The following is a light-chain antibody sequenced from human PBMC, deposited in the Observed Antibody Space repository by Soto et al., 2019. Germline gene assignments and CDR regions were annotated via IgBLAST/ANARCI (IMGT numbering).Light chain of an antibody. J-gene: IGLJ1*01. Sequence: QSVLTQPASVSGSPGQSITISCSGTGSDVGAYNYVSWYQQHPAKAPKLMIYDVSNRPSGVSDCFSGSKSGNTASLTISGLQAEDEADYYCYSYTSSSTYVFGSGTKVTVL. CDR3: YSYTSSSTYV. CDR2: DVS. CDR1: GSDVGAYNY. V-gene: IGLV2-14*01.